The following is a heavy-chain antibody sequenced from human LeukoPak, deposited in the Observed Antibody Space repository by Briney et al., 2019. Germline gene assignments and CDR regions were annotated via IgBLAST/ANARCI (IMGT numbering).Heavy chain of an antibody. J-gene: IGHJ5*02. D-gene: IGHD5-12*01. CDR2: INPSGDNT. CDR1: GYTFTHNF. CDR3: ARDNSMGDSAWWFDP. Sequence: ASVKVSCKASGYTFTHNFMHWVRQAPGQGLEWMGIINPSGDNTWYAQKFQGRVTMTRDMATCTDYMEVNSLRSEDTAVYYCARDNSMGDSAWWFDPWGQGTLVTVSS. V-gene: IGHV1-46*01.